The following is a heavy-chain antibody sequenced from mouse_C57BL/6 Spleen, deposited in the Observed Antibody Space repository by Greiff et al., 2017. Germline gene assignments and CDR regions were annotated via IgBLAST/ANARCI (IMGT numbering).Heavy chain of an antibody. CDR1: GYTFTSYW. D-gene: IGHD1-2*01. CDR3: ARETTASDSY. V-gene: IGHV1-64*01. Sequence: QVQLQQPGAELVKPGASVKLSCKASGYTFTSYWMHWVKQRPGQGLEWIGMIHPNSGSTNYNEKFKSKATLTVDKASSTAYMQRSSLTSEDAAVYYCARETTASDSYWGQGTLVTVSA. CDR2: IHPNSGST. J-gene: IGHJ3*01.